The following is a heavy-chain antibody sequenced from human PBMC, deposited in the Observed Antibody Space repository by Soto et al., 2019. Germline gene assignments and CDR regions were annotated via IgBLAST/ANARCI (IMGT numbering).Heavy chain of an antibody. V-gene: IGHV5-10-1*01. CDR2: IDSSDSYT. Sequence: PGESLKISCKGSGYSFTSYWISWVRQMPGKGLEWMGRIDSSDSYTNYSPSFQGHVTISADKDNRTAYLQWSSLKASVTAMYYCARHEKQWLGSSYYYYGMDVWGQGTTVTVSS. CDR3: ARHEKQWLGSSYYYYGMDV. D-gene: IGHD6-19*01. J-gene: IGHJ6*02. CDR1: GYSFTSYW.